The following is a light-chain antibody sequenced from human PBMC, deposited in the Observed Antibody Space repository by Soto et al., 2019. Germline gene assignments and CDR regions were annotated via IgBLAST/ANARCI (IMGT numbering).Light chain of an antibody. J-gene: IGKJ1*01. CDR1: QSISSY. Sequence: DIQMTQSPSSLSASVGDRVTITCRASQSISSYLNWYQKKPGKAPKLLIYAASSLQSGVPSRFSGSGSGTDFTLTISSLQPEDFAVYYCQQYGSSGTFSQGTKVDIK. V-gene: IGKV1-39*01. CDR3: QQYGSSGT. CDR2: AAS.